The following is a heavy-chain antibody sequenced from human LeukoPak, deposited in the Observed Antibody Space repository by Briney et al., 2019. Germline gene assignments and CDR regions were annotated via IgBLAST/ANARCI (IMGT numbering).Heavy chain of an antibody. CDR2: IYYSGST. V-gene: IGHV4-34*09. CDR3: ARVMIDSSGYYYFDY. J-gene: IGHJ4*02. CDR1: GGSFSGYY. Sequence: SETLSLTCAVYGGSFSGYYWSWIRQPPGKGLEWIGYIYYSGSTYYNPSLKSRVTISVDTSKNQFSLKLSSVTAADTAVYYCARVMIDSSGYYYFDYWGQGTLVTVSS. D-gene: IGHD3-22*01.